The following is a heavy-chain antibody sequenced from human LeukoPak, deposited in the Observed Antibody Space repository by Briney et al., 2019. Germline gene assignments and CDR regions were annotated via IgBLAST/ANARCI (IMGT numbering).Heavy chain of an antibody. CDR3: ARDRNTGYGMDV. CDR2: ISSSSSYI. CDR1: GFTFSGYS. Sequence: GGSLRLSCAASGFTFSGYSMNWVRQAPGKGLEWVSSISSSSSYIYYADSVKGRFTISRDNSKNTLYLQMNSLRAEDTAMYYCARDRNTGYGMDVWGQGTTVTVSS. D-gene: IGHD2-8*02. J-gene: IGHJ6*02. V-gene: IGHV3-21*04.